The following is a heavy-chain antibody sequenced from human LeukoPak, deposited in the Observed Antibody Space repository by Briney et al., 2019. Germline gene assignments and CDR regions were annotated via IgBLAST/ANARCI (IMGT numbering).Heavy chain of an antibody. D-gene: IGHD5-18*01. Sequence: GGSLRLSCAASGFTFRSCAMHWVRQAPGKGLEWVSGISDSGVSAFYTHSVKGRFTISRDNSKNTLYLQMSSLRAGDTAVYYCAKGDGSTYVTHFDFWGQGTLVSVSS. CDR1: GFTFRSCA. CDR2: ISDSGVSA. V-gene: IGHV3-23*01. J-gene: IGHJ4*02. CDR3: AKGDGSTYVTHFDF.